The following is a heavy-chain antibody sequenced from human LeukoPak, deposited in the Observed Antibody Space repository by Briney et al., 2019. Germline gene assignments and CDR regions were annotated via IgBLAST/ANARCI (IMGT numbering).Heavy chain of an antibody. CDR2: TYYRSTWYN. Sequence: SQTLSLTCAISGDSVSSNSVTWNWIRQSPSRGLEWLGRTYYRSTWYNDYAVSVRGRITVNPDTSKNQFSLHLNSVTPEDTAVYYCARRLTQYDCYDPWGQGILVTVSS. V-gene: IGHV6-1*01. J-gene: IGHJ5*02. D-gene: IGHD2-2*01. CDR1: GDSVSSNSVT. CDR3: ARRLTQYDCYDP.